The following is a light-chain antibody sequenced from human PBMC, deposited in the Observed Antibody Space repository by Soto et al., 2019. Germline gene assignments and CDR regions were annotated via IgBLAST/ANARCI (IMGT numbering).Light chain of an antibody. V-gene: IGKV1-5*01. Sequence: DIQMTQSPSTLSASVGDRVTITCRASESIRTWLAWYQHKPGKAPKFLIYDASTLESGVPSRFSGSGSGTEFTLTISSLQPEDFATYYCQQSYSTPLTFGGGTKVGI. CDR1: ESIRTW. CDR2: DAS. CDR3: QQSYSTPLT. J-gene: IGKJ4*01.